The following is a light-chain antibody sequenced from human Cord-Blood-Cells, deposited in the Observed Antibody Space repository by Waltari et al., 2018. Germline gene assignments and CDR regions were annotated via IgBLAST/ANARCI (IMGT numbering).Light chain of an antibody. V-gene: IGKV3-11*01. CDR3: QQRSNWHLMYT. CDR1: QSVSSY. Sequence: EIVLTQSPATLSLSPGERATLSCRASQSVSSYLAWYQQKPGQAPRLLIYDASNRATGIPARFSGSGSGTDFTLTISSLEPEDFAVYHCQQRSNWHLMYTFGQGTKLEIK. CDR2: DAS. J-gene: IGKJ2*01.